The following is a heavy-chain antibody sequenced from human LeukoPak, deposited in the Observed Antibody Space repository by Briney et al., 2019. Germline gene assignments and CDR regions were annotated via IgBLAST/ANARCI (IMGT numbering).Heavy chain of an antibody. CDR2: INHSGST. CDR3: ARQSNYYGSGSYYN. CDR1: GGSFSGYY. D-gene: IGHD3-10*01. J-gene: IGHJ4*02. V-gene: IGHV4-34*01. Sequence: PSETLSLTCAVYGGSFSGYYWSWIRQPPGKGLEWIGEINHSGSTNYNPSLKSRVTISVDTSKNQFSLKLSSVTAADTAVYYCARQSNYYGSGSYYNWGQGTLVTVSS.